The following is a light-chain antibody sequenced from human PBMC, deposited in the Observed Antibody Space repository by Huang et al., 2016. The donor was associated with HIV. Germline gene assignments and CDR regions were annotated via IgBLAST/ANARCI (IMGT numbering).Light chain of an antibody. V-gene: IGKV4-1*01. CDR1: QSLLYSPHNKNY. CDR2: WAS. J-gene: IGKJ4*01. CDR3: QQYYRTPLT. Sequence: DIVMTQSPDSLAVSLGERATINCKSSQSLLYSPHNKNYLAWYQQKPGQPPKLLIYWASTRESGVPDRFSGSGSGTDFTLTISSLQAEDVAVYYCQQYYRTPLTFAGGTKVEIK.